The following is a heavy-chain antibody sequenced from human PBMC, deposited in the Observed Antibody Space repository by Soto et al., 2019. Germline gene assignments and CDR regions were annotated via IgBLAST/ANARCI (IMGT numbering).Heavy chain of an antibody. V-gene: IGHV3-30*04. D-gene: IGHD6-13*01. CDR2: ISFDGERQ. CDR1: GFTFSSYA. Sequence: QVQLVESGGGVVQPGRALRLSCAASGFTFSSYAIHWVRQAPGKGLEWLTLISFDGERQYYADSVKCRFTISRENSKNTLYLQMNSLRTEDTAVYYCARDLFGAAAGPFDYWGQGTLVTVSS. J-gene: IGHJ4*02. CDR3: ARDLFGAAAGPFDY.